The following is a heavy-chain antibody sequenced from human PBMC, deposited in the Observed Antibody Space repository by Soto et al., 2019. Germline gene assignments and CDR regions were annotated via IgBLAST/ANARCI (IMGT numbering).Heavy chain of an antibody. V-gene: IGHV3-30-3*01. CDR3: ARDKRDLRFLEWSYYFDY. Sequence: QVQLVESGGSVVQPGRSLRLSCAASGFTFSSRAMHWVRQAPGKGLEWVALISYDGSNKYYADSVKGRFTISRDNSKNTLYLQMNSLRAEDTAVYYCARDKRDLRFLEWSYYFDYWGQGTLVTVSS. D-gene: IGHD3-3*01. CDR1: GFTFSSRA. J-gene: IGHJ4*02. CDR2: ISYDGSNK.